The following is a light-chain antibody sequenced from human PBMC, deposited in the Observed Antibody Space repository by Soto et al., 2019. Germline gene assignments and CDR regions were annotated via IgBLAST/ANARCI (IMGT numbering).Light chain of an antibody. CDR3: QLYGISPH. CDR1: QSVSSK. Sequence: EIVMTQSPATLSVSPGERSTLSFRASQSVSSKLAWFQQKPGQPPRLLIYGASTRATGIPARFSGSGSGTEFTLTINRLEPEDFAVYYCQLYGISPHFGQGTRLEIK. V-gene: IGKV3-15*01. J-gene: IGKJ5*01. CDR2: GAS.